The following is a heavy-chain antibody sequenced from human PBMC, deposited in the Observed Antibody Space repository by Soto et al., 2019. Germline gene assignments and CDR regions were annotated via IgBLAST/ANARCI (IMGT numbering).Heavy chain of an antibody. Sequence: SETLSLTCAVYGGSFSGYYWSWIRQPPGKGLERIGEINHSGSTNYNPSLKSRVTISVDTSKNQFSLKLSSVTAADTAVYYCARGLSIAAAGVAFDIWGQGTMVTVSS. CDR1: GGSFSGYY. D-gene: IGHD6-13*01. V-gene: IGHV4-34*01. CDR3: ARGLSIAAAGVAFDI. J-gene: IGHJ3*02. CDR2: INHSGST.